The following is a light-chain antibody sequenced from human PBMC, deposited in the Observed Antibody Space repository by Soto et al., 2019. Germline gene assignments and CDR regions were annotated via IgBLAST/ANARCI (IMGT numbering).Light chain of an antibody. Sequence: DIVMTQSPESLAVSLGERATINCKSSQSVFHSSNNKNYLTWYQQRPGHPPRLLIYWASTRESGVPDRFSGRASGTDFTLTISRLQAEDVAVYYCQQYYTSPWTFGQGTKVEI. CDR1: QSVFHSSNNKNY. CDR2: WAS. CDR3: QQYYTSPWT. V-gene: IGKV4-1*01. J-gene: IGKJ1*01.